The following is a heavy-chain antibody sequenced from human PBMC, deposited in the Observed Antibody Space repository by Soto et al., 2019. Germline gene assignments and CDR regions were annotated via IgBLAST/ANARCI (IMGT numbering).Heavy chain of an antibody. Sequence: QVQLLQSGAEGKKPGSSVKVSCKASGGTFSSYAISWVRQAPGQGLEWMGGIIPIFGTANYAQKFQGRVTMTADESTSTAYMELSSLRSEDTDVYYCARVVDNWNYGTYSYYVMDVWGQGTTVTVSS. CDR3: ARVVDNWNYGTYSYYVMDV. CDR1: GGTFSSYA. J-gene: IGHJ6*02. CDR2: IIPIFGTA. D-gene: IGHD1-7*01. V-gene: IGHV1-69*01.